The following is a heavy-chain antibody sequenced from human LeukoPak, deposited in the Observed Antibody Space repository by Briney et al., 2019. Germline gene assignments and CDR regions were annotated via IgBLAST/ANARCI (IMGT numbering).Heavy chain of an antibody. J-gene: IGHJ4*02. D-gene: IGHD1-26*01. CDR2: ISGSGGST. V-gene: IGHV3-23*01. Sequence: GGSLRLSCAASGFTFTNHGMNWVRQAPGKGLEWVSAISGSGGSTYYADSVKGRFTISRDNSKNTLYLQMNSLRAEDTAVYYCAKRSGSYLTKSYYFDYWGQGTLVTVSS. CDR1: GFTFTNHG. CDR3: AKRSGSYLTKSYYFDY.